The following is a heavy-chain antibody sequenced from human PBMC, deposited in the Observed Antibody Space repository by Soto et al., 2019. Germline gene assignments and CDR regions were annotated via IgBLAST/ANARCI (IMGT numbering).Heavy chain of an antibody. J-gene: IGHJ4*02. CDR3: AKDLYCSSTSCYTVVVY. CDR2: ISGSGGST. Sequence: GGSLRLSCAASGFTFSSYAMSWVRQAPGKGLEWVSAISGSGGSTYYADSVKGRFTISRDNSKNTLYLQMNSLRAEDTAVYYCAKDLYCSSTSCYTVVVYWGQGTLVTVSS. V-gene: IGHV3-23*01. CDR1: GFTFSSYA. D-gene: IGHD2-2*02.